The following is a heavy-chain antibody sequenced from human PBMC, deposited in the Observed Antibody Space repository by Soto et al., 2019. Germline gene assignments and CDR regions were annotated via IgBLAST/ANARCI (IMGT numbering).Heavy chain of an antibody. V-gene: IGHV3-23*01. D-gene: IGHD6-13*01. J-gene: IGHJ4*02. Sequence: GGSLRLSCAASGFIFSSYAMSWVRQAPGKGLEWVSAISASGSSTYYADSVKGRFTISRDNSKNTLYLQMNSLRAEDTAIFYCAKGSSSWKVYFEYWGQGTLVTVSS. CDR1: GFIFSSYA. CDR2: ISASGSST. CDR3: AKGSSSWKVYFEY.